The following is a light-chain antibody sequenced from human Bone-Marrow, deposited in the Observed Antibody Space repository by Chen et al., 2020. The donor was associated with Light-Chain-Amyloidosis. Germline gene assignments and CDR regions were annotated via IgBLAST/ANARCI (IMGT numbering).Light chain of an antibody. CDR1: ALPKQY. CDR2: KDS. J-gene: IGLJ2*01. Sequence: SYELTQPPSVSVSPGQTARITCSGDALPKQYAYWYQQKPGQAPVLVIYKDSERPSGMPERFSGSSSGTTVTLPISGVQAGDEADYYCQSADSSGTHVVFGGGTKLTVL. V-gene: IGLV3-25*03. CDR3: QSADSSGTHVV.